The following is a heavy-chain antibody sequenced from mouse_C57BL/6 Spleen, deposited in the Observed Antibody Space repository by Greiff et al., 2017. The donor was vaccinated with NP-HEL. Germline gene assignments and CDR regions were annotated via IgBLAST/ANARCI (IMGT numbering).Heavy chain of an antibody. CDR3: ARDGIITTVVAD. D-gene: IGHD1-1*01. CDR1: GYSITSGYY. CDR2: ISYDGSN. J-gene: IGHJ2*01. V-gene: IGHV3-6*01. Sequence: DVKLQESGPGLVKPSQSLSLTCSVTGYSITSGYYWNWIRQFPGNKLEWMGYISYDGSNNYNPSLKNRISITRDTSKNQFFLKLNSVTTEDTATYYCARDGIITTVVADWGQGTTLTVSS.